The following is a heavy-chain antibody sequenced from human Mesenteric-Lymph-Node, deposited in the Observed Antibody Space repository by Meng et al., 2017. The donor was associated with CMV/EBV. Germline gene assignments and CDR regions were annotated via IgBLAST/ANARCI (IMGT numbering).Heavy chain of an antibody. J-gene: IGHJ6*02. CDR3: ARVTTFSDYAMDV. Sequence: ASVKVSCKASGYTFTSYGISWVRQAPGQGLEWMGWISAYNGNTNYAQKFQGRVTITADKSTSTAYMDLSSLRSEDTAVYYCARVTTFSDYAMDVWGQGTTVTVSS. CDR1: GYTFTSYG. CDR2: ISAYNGNT. D-gene: IGHD1/OR15-1a*01. V-gene: IGHV1-18*01.